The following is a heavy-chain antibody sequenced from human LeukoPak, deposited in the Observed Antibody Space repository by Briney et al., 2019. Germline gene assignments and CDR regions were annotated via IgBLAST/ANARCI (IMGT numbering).Heavy chain of an antibody. CDR3: ARRGRGAAAGIFDY. D-gene: IGHD6-13*01. CDR2: IWYDGSNK. V-gene: IGHV3-33*01. Sequence: PGGSLRLSCAASGSTFSSYGMHWVRQAPGKGLEWVAVIWYDGSNKYYADSVKGRFTISRDNSKNTLYLQMNSLRAEDTAVYYCARRGRGAAAGIFDYWGQGTLVTVSS. J-gene: IGHJ4*02. CDR1: GSTFSSYG.